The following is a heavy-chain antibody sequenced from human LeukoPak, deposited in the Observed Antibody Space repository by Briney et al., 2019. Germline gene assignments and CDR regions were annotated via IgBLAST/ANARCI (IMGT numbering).Heavy chain of an antibody. J-gene: IGHJ4*02. CDR1: GFTFTNHY. Sequence: GGSLRFSCAAAGFTFTNHYMDWVRQAPGEGLEWVGRIKNKAGRYTAEYAASVKGRFTVSRDDSKNSVYLQMNSLKTEYTAVYYCARDWATALDYWGQGTLVTISS. D-gene: IGHD1-26*01. CDR3: ARDWATALDY. CDR2: IKNKAGRYTA. V-gene: IGHV3-72*01.